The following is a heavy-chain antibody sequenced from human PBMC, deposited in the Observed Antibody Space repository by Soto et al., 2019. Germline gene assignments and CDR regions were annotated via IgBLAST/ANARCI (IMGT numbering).Heavy chain of an antibody. Sequence: GGSLRLSCAASGFTFSTSWMSWVRQAPGKWLEWVANIKQDGSEKYYVDSVKGRFTISRDNSKNSLYLQMNTLRAEDTAVYYCATTGGYSSTWLLYYFDYWGQGXLVTVSS. J-gene: IGHJ4*02. D-gene: IGHD6-13*01. CDR1: GFTFSTSW. V-gene: IGHV3-7*03. CDR2: IKQDGSEK. CDR3: ATTGGYSSTWLLYYFDY.